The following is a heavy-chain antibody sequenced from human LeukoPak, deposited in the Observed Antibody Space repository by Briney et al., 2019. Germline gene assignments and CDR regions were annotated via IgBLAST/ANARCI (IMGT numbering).Heavy chain of an antibody. Sequence: GGSLRLSCAASGFTFSSYAMSWVRQAPGKGLEWVSAISGSGGSTYYADSVKGRFTISRDNAKNSLYLQMNSLRAEDTAVYYCARVRYYGSGRSYYYYYYMDVWGKGTTVTVSS. V-gene: IGHV3-23*01. CDR1: GFTFSSYA. D-gene: IGHD3-10*01. J-gene: IGHJ6*03. CDR3: ARVRYYGSGRSYYYYYYMDV. CDR2: ISGSGGST.